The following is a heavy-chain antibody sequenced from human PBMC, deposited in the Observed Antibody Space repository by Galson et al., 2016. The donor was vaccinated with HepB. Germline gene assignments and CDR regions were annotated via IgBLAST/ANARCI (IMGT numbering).Heavy chain of an antibody. V-gene: IGHV3-9*01. J-gene: IGHJ2*01. Sequence: SLRLSCAASGFTFDDYAMHWVRQVPGKGLEWVSGINWNSGRIRYADSVKGRFTVSRDNGRSSLFLEMNSLRPEDTALYLCVKDGNRSSVSCLDWYFDIWGRGTLVSVSS. CDR3: VKDGNRSSVSCLDWYFDI. CDR1: GFTFDDYA. D-gene: IGHD2-2*01. CDR2: INWNSGRI.